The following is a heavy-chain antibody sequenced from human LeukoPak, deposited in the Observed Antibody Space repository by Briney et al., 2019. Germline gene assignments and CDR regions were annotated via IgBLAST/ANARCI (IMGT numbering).Heavy chain of an antibody. CDR2: IHDSGST. Sequence: PSETLSLTFAVSGDSISSGGYSWSWIRQTPGKGLEWIAYIHDSGSTYNNPSLKSRLSISIDTSKNQFSLKLNSVTAADTAVYYCARVVAAAGNNWFDPWGQGTLVTVSS. J-gene: IGHJ5*02. CDR3: ARVVAAAGNNWFDP. V-gene: IGHV4-30-4*07. CDR1: GDSISSGGYS. D-gene: IGHD6-13*01.